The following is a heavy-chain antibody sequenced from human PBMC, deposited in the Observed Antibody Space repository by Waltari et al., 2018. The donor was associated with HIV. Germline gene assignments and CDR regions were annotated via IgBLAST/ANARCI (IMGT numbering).Heavy chain of an antibody. V-gene: IGHV4-34*02. CDR2: IHHSGTT. CDR3: ARHRFTRGNSAWYFLY. D-gene: IGHD6-19*01. CDR1: GGSFSNYS. Sequence: QGRLQQRGAGLLKPSEPLSPPCAVSGGSFSNYSSTWIRHTPEKGLEWIGEIHHSGTTDDNPSLKSRLTMSIDTSKNQFSLKLNSVTAADTAVYYCARHRFTRGNSAWYFLYWGQGTHVTVSS. J-gene: IGHJ4*02.